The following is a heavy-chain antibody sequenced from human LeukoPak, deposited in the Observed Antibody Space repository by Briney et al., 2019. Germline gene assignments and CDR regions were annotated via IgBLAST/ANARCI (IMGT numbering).Heavy chain of an antibody. V-gene: IGHV1-69*13. D-gene: IGHD4-17*01. Sequence: ASVKVSCKASGGTFISYAISWVRQAPGQGLEWMGGIIPIFGTANYAQKFQGRVTITADESTSTAYMELRSLRSDDTAVYYCARVESSTVTTRTYYYYGMDVWGQGTTVTVSS. J-gene: IGHJ6*02. CDR1: GGTFISYA. CDR2: IIPIFGTA. CDR3: ARVESSTVTTRTYYYYGMDV.